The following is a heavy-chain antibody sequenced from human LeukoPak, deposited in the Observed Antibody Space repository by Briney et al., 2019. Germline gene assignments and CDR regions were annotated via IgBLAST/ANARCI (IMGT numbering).Heavy chain of an antibody. CDR1: GFTFSTYE. J-gene: IGHJ6*04. CDR3: AKVDILTGAPSVYWYYGMDV. V-gene: IGHV3-30*18. Sequence: GGSLRLSCAASGFTFSTYEMNWVRQAPGKGLEWVAVISYDGSNKYYADSVKGRFTISRDNSKNTLYLQMNSLRAEDTAVYYCAKVDILTGAPSVYWYYGMDVWGKGTTVTVSS. D-gene: IGHD3-9*01. CDR2: ISYDGSNK.